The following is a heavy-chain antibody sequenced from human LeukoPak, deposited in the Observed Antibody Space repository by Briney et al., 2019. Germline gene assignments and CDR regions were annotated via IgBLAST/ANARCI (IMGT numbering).Heavy chain of an antibody. J-gene: IGHJ5*02. Sequence: SETLSLTCTVSGVSISSYYWSWIRQPAGKGLEWIGRIYTSGSTNYNPSLKSRVTMSVDTSKNQFSLKLSSVTAADTAVYYCARDYYDSPRGDWFDPWGQGTLVTVSS. CDR1: GVSISSYY. CDR2: IYTSGST. V-gene: IGHV4-4*07. D-gene: IGHD3-22*01. CDR3: ARDYYDSPRGDWFDP.